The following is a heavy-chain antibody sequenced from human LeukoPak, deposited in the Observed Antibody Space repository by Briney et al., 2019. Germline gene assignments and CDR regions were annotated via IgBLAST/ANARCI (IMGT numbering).Heavy chain of an antibody. V-gene: IGHV1-8*01. CDR1: GYTFTSYD. Sequence: PSANVSCKASGYTFTSYDINWVRQATGQRLDSTGWTNPNSGNTGYAQKFQGRVTMTIDTSTSTAYMDLRSLRSDDTAIYFCARSDLATITAGPFEYWGQGTLVAVSS. CDR3: ARSDLATITAGPFEY. D-gene: IGHD5-12*01. J-gene: IGHJ4*02. CDR2: TNPNSGNT.